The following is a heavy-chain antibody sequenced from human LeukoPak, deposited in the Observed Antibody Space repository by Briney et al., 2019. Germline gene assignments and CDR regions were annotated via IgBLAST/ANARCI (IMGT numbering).Heavy chain of an antibody. CDR2: ISAYNGNA. CDR3: ARDALWFGESSYMDV. CDR1: GYTFTSYG. D-gene: IGHD3-10*01. Sequence: ASVKVSFKASGYTFTSYGISWVRQAPGQGLEWMGWISAYNGNANYAQMLQGRVTMTTDTSTSTAYMELRSLRSDDTAVYYCARDALWFGESSYMDVWGKGTTVTVSS. J-gene: IGHJ6*03. V-gene: IGHV1-18*01.